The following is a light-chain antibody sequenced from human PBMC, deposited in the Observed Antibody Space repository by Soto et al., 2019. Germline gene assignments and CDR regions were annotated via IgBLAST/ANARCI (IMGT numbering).Light chain of an antibody. V-gene: IGKV1-13*02. Sequence: AIQLTQSPSSLSASVGDRVTITCRASQGISSALAWYQQKPGKAPKLLIYDASSLESGVPSRFSGGGSGTHFTRTISSLQPEDFATYYCQQFNSYPITFGQGTRLEIK. J-gene: IGKJ5*01. CDR2: DAS. CDR1: QGISSA. CDR3: QQFNSYPIT.